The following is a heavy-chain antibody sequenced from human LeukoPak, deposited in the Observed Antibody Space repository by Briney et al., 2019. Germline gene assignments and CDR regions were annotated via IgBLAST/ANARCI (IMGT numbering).Heavy chain of an antibody. Sequence: PSETLSLTCAVYGGSFSGYYWSWIRQPPGKGLEWIGEINHSGSTNYNPSLKSRVTISVDTSKNQFSLKLSSVTAADTAVYYCARTGGYCSGGSCYPLYYYYYYMDVWGKGTTVTVSS. CDR1: GGSFSGYY. V-gene: IGHV4-34*01. CDR3: ARTGGYCSGGSCYPLYYYYYYMDV. D-gene: IGHD2-15*01. CDR2: INHSGST. J-gene: IGHJ6*03.